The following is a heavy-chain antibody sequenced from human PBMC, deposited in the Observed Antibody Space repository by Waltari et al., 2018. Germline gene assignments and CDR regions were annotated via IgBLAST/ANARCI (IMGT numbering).Heavy chain of an antibody. J-gene: IGHJ5*02. CDR2: SXNKPTXYTT. CDR3: ARVTYGDSLX. Sequence: VQLVEXGVAXVQPGGSLXLSFAASGFTFSDHNMHWVRQAPGKGLEXVGRSXNKPTXYTTEYAASLXGRFTISRDDSTNSLFLXMNSLKSEXTAVYXCARVTYGDSLXWGQGTLVTVSS. D-gene: IGHD4-17*01. V-gene: IGHV3-72*01. CDR1: GFTFSDHN.